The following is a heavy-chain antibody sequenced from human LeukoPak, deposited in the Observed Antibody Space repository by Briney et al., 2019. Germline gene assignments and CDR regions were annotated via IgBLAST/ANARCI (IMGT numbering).Heavy chain of an antibody. D-gene: IGHD6-19*01. CDR2: TYYRSKWYN. Sequence: SQTLSLTCAISGDSVSSNSAAWNWIRQSPSRGLEWLGRTYYRSKWYNDYAVSVKSRITINPDTSKNQFSLQLNSVTPEDTAVYYYARDGHRAVAGTSVFDYWGQGTLVTVSS. CDR3: ARDGHRAVAGTSVFDY. CDR1: GDSVSSNSAA. V-gene: IGHV6-1*01. J-gene: IGHJ4*02.